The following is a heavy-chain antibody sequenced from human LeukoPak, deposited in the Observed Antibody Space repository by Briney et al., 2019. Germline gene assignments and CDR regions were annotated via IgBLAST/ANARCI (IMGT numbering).Heavy chain of an antibody. J-gene: IGHJ5*02. CDR3: AKDWRECSSTSCYSNWFDP. CDR2: ISGSGGST. Sequence: GGSLRLSCAASGFTFSSYAMSWVRQAPGKGLEWVSAISGSGGSTYYADSVKGRFTISRDNSKNTLYLQMNSLRAEDTAVYYCAKDWRECSSTSCYSNWFDPWGQGTLVTVSS. CDR1: GFTFSSYA. V-gene: IGHV3-23*01. D-gene: IGHD2-2*01.